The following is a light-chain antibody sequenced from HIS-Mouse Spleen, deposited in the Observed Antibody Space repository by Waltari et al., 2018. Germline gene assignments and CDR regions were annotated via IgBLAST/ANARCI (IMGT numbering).Light chain of an antibody. Sequence: SYVLTQPPSVSVAPGQTARITCGGNNIGSKSVHWYKQKPGQAPVLVVYEDSDRPSGIPEPFSGSNSGNTATLSISRVEAGDEADYYCQVWDSSSDHYVFGTGTKVTVL. J-gene: IGLJ1*01. V-gene: IGLV3-21*02. CDR3: QVWDSSSDHYV. CDR1: NIGSKS. CDR2: EDS.